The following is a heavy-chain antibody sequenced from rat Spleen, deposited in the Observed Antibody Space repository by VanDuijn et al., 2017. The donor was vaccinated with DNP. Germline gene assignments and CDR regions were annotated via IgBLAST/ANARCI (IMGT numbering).Heavy chain of an antibody. D-gene: IGHD4-2*01. J-gene: IGHJ2*01. V-gene: IGHV3-1*01. CDR1: DSSITSNY. CDR3: ARWRIPANYFDY. Sequence: EVQLQESGPGLVKPSQSLSLTCSVTDSSITSNYWGWIRQFPGNKMEWVGHISYSGTTTYNPSLKGRISITRDTSKNQFFLQLNSVTSEDTATYYCARWRIPANYFDYWGQGVMVTVSS. CDR2: ISYSGTT.